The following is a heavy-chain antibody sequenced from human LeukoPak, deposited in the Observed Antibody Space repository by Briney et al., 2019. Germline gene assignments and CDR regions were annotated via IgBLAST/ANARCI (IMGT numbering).Heavy chain of an antibody. CDR2: IYTSGRT. CDR3: ARDAAARRGTYYYYYMDV. CDR1: GGSISSGSYY. J-gene: IGHJ6*03. D-gene: IGHD6-6*01. Sequence: SETLSLTCTVSGGSISSGSYYWSWIRQPAGKGLEWIGRIYTSGRTNYNPSLKSRVTISVDTSTNQFSLKLSSVTAADTAVYYCARDAAARRGTYYYYYMDVWGKGTTVTVSS. V-gene: IGHV4-61*02.